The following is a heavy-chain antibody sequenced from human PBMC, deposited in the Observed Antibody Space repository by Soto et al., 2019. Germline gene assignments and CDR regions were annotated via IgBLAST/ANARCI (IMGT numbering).Heavy chain of an antibody. J-gene: IGHJ4*02. CDR3: TRGHPSIYNY. D-gene: IGHD4-4*01. V-gene: IGHV3-7*01. CDR1: GFTFSNYW. Sequence: PGGSLRLSCAASGFTFSNYWMSWVRQAPGKGLEWVANIKEDGSERYYVDSVEGRFTISRDNAKNSLYLQMTSLRPEDTAVYYCTRGHPSIYNYWGQGTLVTVSS. CDR2: IKEDGSER.